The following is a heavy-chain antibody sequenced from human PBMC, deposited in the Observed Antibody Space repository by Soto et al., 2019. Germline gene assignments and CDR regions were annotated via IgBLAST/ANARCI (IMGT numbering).Heavy chain of an antibody. CDR3: ATRALRYFDWLPGGDGMDV. CDR1: GYSFTSYC. Sequence: GESLKISCKGSGYSFTSYCISWVRQMPGKGLEWMGRIDPSDSYTNYSPSFQGHITISADKSISTAYLQWSSLKASDTAMYYCATRALRYFDWLPGGDGMDVWGQGT. CDR2: IDPSDSYT. J-gene: IGHJ6*02. D-gene: IGHD3-9*01. V-gene: IGHV5-10-1*01.